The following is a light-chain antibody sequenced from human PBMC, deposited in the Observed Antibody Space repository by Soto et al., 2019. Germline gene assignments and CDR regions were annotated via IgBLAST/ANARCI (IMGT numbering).Light chain of an antibody. J-gene: IGLJ2*01. Sequence: QSALTQPRSVSGSPGQSVTISCTGTSSDVGGYNYVSWYQQYSGKAPKLMIYDVSERPSGVPDRFSGPKSGNTASLTISGLQAEDEADYYCCSYAGTYTLFGGGTQLTVL. CDR3: CSYAGTYTL. CDR1: SSDVGGYNY. CDR2: DVS. V-gene: IGLV2-11*01.